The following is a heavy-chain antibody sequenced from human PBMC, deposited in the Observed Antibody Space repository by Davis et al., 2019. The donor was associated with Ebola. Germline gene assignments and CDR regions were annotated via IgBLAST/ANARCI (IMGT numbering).Heavy chain of an antibody. CDR1: GFTFSDFP. CDR2: ISESATYT. Sequence: PGGSLRLSCAASGFTFSDFPMTWIRQAPGQGPEWVSSISESATYTTYADSVKGRFTISRDNAKSSLYLQMNSLRAEDTAVFYCVRGGSATAYWGQGTPVTVSS. J-gene: IGHJ1*01. CDR3: VRGGSATAY. V-gene: IGHV3-11*05. D-gene: IGHD2-15*01.